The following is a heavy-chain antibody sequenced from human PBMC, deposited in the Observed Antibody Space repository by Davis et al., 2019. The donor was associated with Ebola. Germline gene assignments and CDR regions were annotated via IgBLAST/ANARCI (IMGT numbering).Heavy chain of an antibody. V-gene: IGHV5-51*01. D-gene: IGHD3-9*01. CDR2: IYPGDSDT. CDR3: ALVISGPYYMDV. J-gene: IGHJ6*03. CDR1: GYKFSTYW. Sequence: GGSLRLSCKASGYKFSTYWIGWVRQMPGRGLQWMGIIYPGDSDTRYNPSFQGQVTISADKSITTAYLQWSSLKASDTAMYYCALVISGPYYMDVWGKGTMVTVSS.